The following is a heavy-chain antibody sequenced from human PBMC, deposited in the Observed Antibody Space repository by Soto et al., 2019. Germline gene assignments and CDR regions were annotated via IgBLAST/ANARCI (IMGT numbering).Heavy chain of an antibody. V-gene: IGHV4-31*03. D-gene: IGHD1-1*01. J-gene: IGHJ4*02. CDR2: IYHSGSA. Sequence: QVRLQESGPGLVKPSQTLSLACTVSSGSVISTDYYWTWIRQHPGKNLEWIGNIYHSGSASYNPSIKSRLTLSVDKSKNQFFLKLDSVTAADTAVYYCTSHGSAGTGVFDHWGQGTLVTVSS. CDR1: SGSVISTDYY. CDR3: TSHGSAGTGVFDH.